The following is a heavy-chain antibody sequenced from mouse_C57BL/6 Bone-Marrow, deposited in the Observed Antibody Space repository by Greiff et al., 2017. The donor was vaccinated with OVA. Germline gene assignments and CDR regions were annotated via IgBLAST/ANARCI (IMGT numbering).Heavy chain of an antibody. Sequence: VQLKESGAELARPGASVKMSCKASGYTFTSYTMHWVKQRPGQGLEWIGYINPSSGYTKYNQKFKDKATLTADKSSSTAYMQLSSLTSEDSAVYYCARWGWLLRTWFAYWGQGTLVTVSA. J-gene: IGHJ3*01. CDR2: INPSSGYT. D-gene: IGHD2-3*01. V-gene: IGHV1-4*01. CDR3: ARWGWLLRTWFAY. CDR1: GYTFTSYT.